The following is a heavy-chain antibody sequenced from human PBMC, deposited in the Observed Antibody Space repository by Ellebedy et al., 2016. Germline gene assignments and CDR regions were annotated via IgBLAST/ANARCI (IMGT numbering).Heavy chain of an antibody. CDR3: ARGVEWLHSFDY. J-gene: IGHJ4*02. CDR1: GGSINTNSYY. Sequence: SETLSLTCTVSGGSINTNSYYWSWIRQTPGKGLEWIGNVHYRGTTYYSPSLKGRVTISGDTSKNQFSLKVRSVTAADTAVYFCARGVEWLHSFDYWGQGALVTVSS. V-gene: IGHV4-39*01. CDR2: VHYRGTT. D-gene: IGHD5-24*01.